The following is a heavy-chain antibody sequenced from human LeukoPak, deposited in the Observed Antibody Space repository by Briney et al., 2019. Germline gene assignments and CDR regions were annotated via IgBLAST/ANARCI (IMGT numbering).Heavy chain of an antibody. CDR1: GGSISSYY. Sequence: SETLSLTCTVSGGSISSYYWSWIRQPPGKGLEWIGYIYYSGSTNYNPSLKSRVTISVGTSKNQFSLKLSSVTAADTAVYYCARDEGAVARAFDIWGQGTMVTVSS. CDR2: IYYSGST. V-gene: IGHV4-59*12. CDR3: ARDEGAVARAFDI. J-gene: IGHJ3*02. D-gene: IGHD6-19*01.